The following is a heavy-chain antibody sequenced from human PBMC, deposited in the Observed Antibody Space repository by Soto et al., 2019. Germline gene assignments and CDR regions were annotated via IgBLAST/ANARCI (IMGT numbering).Heavy chain of an antibody. D-gene: IGHD3-16*01. CDR2: IKSKTDGGTT. J-gene: IGHJ6*02. CDR3: TTSDLGSYYYGMDV. Sequence: GGSLRLSCAASGFTFINAWMSWVRQAPGKGLEWVGRIKSKTDGGTTDYAAPVKGRFTISRDDSKNTLYLQMNSVQTEDTAVYYCTTSDLGSYYYGMDVWGQGTTVTVSS. V-gene: IGHV3-15*01. CDR1: GFTFINAW.